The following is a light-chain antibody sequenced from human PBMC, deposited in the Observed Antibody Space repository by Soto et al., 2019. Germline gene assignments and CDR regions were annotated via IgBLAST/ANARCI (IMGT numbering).Light chain of an antibody. Sequence: IQMTQPPSTLSASLGDRVIITGRASQSISNWLAWYQVKPGKAPKALIYDASSLDTGVPSRFSGSGSGTEFTLTISSLQPDDIATYYCQQYNSYSGTFGQGTKVDIK. V-gene: IGKV1-5*01. CDR1: QSISNW. CDR3: QQYNSYSGT. J-gene: IGKJ1*01. CDR2: DAS.